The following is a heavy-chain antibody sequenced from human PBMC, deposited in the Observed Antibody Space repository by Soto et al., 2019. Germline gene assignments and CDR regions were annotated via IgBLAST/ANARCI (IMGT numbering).Heavy chain of an antibody. J-gene: IGHJ4*02. CDR3: ARETYSTSGDENIHFDY. CDR1: GFTVSSNY. V-gene: IGHV3-66*01. CDR2: IYSGGST. Sequence: GSLRLSCAASGFTVSSNYMSWVRQAPGKGLEWVSVIYSGGSTYYADSVKGRFTISRDNSKNTLYLQMNSLRAEDTAVYYCARETYSTSGDENIHFDYWGQGSRVTVSS. D-gene: IGHD3-10*01.